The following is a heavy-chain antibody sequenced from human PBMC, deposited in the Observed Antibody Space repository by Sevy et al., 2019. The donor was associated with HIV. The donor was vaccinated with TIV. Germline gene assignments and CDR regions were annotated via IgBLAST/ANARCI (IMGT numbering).Heavy chain of an antibody. CDR1: GXXXY. J-gene: IGHJ5*02. Sequence: ASVKXSCKASGXXXYIXWVRXAPGQXLXWMGRVXXXSGXXXYAQRFQGRVAMTMDTSISTAYMELSGLKSDDTAIYYCAGQSXGXYXXXDXWGQGTLVTVSS. CDR2: VXXXSGXX. CDR3: AGQSXGXYXXXDX. V-gene: IGHV1-2*06.